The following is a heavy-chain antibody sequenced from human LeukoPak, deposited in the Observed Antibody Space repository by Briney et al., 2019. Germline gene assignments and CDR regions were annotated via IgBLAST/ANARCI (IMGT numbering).Heavy chain of an antibody. Sequence: SETLSLTCAVYGGSFSGYYWSWIRQPPGKGLEWIGEINHSGSTNYNPSLKSRVTISVDTSKNQFSLKLSSVTAADTAVYYCASLSSGYGGDCYSSPIRYYYYMDVWGKGTTVNVSS. CDR3: ASLSSGYGGDCYSSPIRYYYYMDV. CDR2: INHSGST. J-gene: IGHJ6*03. D-gene: IGHD2-21*02. CDR1: GGSFSGYY. V-gene: IGHV4-34*01.